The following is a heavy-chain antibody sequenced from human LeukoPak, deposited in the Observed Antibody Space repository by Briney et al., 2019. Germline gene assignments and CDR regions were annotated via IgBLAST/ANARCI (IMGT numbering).Heavy chain of an antibody. J-gene: IGHJ5*02. CDR3: ARGDYDFWSGYYSNWFDP. CDR2: INHSGST. D-gene: IGHD3-3*01. CDR1: GGSFSGYY. Sequence: SETLSLTCAVYGGSFSGYYWSWIRQPPGKGLEWIGEINHSGSTNYNPSLKSRVTISVDTSKNQFSLKLSFVTAADTAVYYCARGDYDFWSGYYSNWFDPWGQGTLVTVSS. V-gene: IGHV4-34*01.